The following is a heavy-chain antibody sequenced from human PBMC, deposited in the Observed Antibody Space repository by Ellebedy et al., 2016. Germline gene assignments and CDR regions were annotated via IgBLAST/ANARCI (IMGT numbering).Heavy chain of an antibody. CDR1: GYTFTGYY. Sequence: ASVKVSCXASGYTFTGYYMHWVRQAPGQGLEWMGWINPNSGGTNYAQKFQGRVTMTRDTSISTAYMELSRLRSDDTAVYYCARRDIVVVPAAGLNYGVFDYWGQGTLVTVSS. CDR3: ARRDIVVVPAAGLNYGVFDY. D-gene: IGHD2-2*01. J-gene: IGHJ4*02. CDR2: INPNSGGT. V-gene: IGHV1-2*02.